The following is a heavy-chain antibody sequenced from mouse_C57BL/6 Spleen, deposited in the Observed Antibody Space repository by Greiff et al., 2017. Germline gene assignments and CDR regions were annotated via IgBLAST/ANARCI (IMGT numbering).Heavy chain of an antibody. CDR2: IYPGDGDT. Sequence: QVQLQQSGPELVKPGASVKISCKASGYAFSSSWMNRVKQRPGKGLEWIGRIYPGDGDTNYNGKFKGKATLTADKSSSTAYMQLSSLTSEDSAVXFCAREWVYGNSSYYYAMDYWGQGTSVTVSS. CDR3: AREWVYGNSSYYYAMDY. V-gene: IGHV1-82*01. CDR1: GYAFSSSW. D-gene: IGHD2-1*01. J-gene: IGHJ4*01.